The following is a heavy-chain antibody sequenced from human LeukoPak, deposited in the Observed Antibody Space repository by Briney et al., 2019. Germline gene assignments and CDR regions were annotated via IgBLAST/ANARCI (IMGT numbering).Heavy chain of an antibody. CDR2: IYTSGST. Sequence: ASETLSLTCTVSGGSISSYYWSWIRQPAGKGLEWIGRIYTSGSTNYNPSLTSRVTISVDTSKNQFSLKLSSVTAADTAVYYCARTRYYYNSRSYGAPYYFDYWGQGTLVTVSS. V-gene: IGHV4-4*07. J-gene: IGHJ4*02. D-gene: IGHD3-10*01. CDR1: GGSISSYY. CDR3: ARTRYYYNSRSYGAPYYFDY.